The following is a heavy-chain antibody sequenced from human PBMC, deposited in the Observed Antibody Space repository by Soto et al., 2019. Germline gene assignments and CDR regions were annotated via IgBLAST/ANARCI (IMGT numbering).Heavy chain of an antibody. CDR2: INHSGST. V-gene: IGHV4-34*01. J-gene: IGHJ3*02. Sequence: SEPLSVTCAVYDWSFSFYYLSWIRQTPVKGLEWIGEINHSGSTNYNPSLKSRVTISVDTSKNQFSLKLSSVTAADTAVYYCAREGITIFGVVISDAFDIWGQGTMVTVSS. CDR3: AREGITIFGVVISDAFDI. CDR1: DWSFSFYY. D-gene: IGHD3-3*01.